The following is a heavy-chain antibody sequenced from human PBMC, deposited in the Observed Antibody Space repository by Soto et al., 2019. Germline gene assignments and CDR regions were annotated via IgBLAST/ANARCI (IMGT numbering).Heavy chain of an antibody. J-gene: IGHJ4*02. CDR2: IVVGSGNT. CDR3: AADQYYYDSSGYRFDY. V-gene: IGHV1-58*01. CDR1: GFTFTSSA. D-gene: IGHD3-22*01. Sequence: SVKVSCKASGFTFTSSAVQWVRQARGQRLEWIRWIVVGSGNTNYAQKFQERVTITRDMSTSTAYMELSSLRSEDTAVYYCAADQYYYDSSGYRFDYWGQGTLVTVSS.